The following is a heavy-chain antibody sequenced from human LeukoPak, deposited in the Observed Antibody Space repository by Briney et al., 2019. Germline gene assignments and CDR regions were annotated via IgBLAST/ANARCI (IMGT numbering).Heavy chain of an antibody. J-gene: IGHJ3*02. CDR3: ARVDTSMEDAFDI. CDR1: GYTFISYG. CDR2: ISGYNGNT. Sequence: ASVKVSCKASGYTFISYGISWVRQAPGQGLEWMGWISGYNGNTKYAQRFQGRVTMTTDTSTDTVNMELRSLKSDDTAVYYCARVDTSMEDAFDIWGQGTMVAVSS. V-gene: IGHV1-18*04. D-gene: IGHD5-18*01.